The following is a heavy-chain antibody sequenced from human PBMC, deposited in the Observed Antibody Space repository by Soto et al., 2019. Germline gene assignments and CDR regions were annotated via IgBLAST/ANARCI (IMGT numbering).Heavy chain of an antibody. CDR2: FDPEDGET. CDR3: AVGPARASSGLIDS. V-gene: IGHV1-24*01. Sequence: ASVKVSFKVSGYTLTKLSMHWLRQAPGKGLEWMGGFDPEDGETIYAQAFQGRLTMTEDTSRDTAYMELSSLRSEDTAVYYCAVGPARASSGLIDSWGQGTLVTVSS. J-gene: IGHJ4*02. CDR1: GYTLTKLS. D-gene: IGHD3-22*01.